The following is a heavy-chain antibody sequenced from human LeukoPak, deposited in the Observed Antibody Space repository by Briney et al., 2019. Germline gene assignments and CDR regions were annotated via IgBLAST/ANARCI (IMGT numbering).Heavy chain of an antibody. Sequence: SETLSLTCTVSGGSISSYYWSWIRQPPGKGLEWIGEINHSGSTNYNPSLKSRLIISVDTSKNQFSLKVSSVTAADTAVYYCARVEVGVGPDYWGQGTLVTVSS. CDR1: GGSISSYY. D-gene: IGHD3-10*01. V-gene: IGHV4-59*12. CDR2: INHSGST. J-gene: IGHJ4*02. CDR3: ARVEVGVGPDY.